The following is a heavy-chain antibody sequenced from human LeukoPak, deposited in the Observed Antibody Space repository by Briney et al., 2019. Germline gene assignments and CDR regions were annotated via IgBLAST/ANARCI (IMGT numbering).Heavy chain of an antibody. V-gene: IGHV4-39*07. J-gene: IGHJ4*02. D-gene: IGHD7-27*01. CDR3: ARTEGVLTGNPHLDS. CDR1: GGSISSSSYY. CDR2: IYYSGST. Sequence: SETLSLTCTVSGGSISSSSYYWGWIRQPPGKGLEWIGSIYYSGSTYYNPSLKSRVTISVDTSKNQFSLKLSSVTAADTAVYYCARTEGVLTGNPHLDSWGQGTLVTVSS.